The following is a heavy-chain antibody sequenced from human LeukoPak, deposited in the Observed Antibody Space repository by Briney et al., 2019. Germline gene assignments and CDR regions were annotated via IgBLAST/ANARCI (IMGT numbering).Heavy chain of an antibody. J-gene: IGHJ1*01. CDR1: GYSISSGYY. CDR2: IYYSGST. CDR3: ARGAGYSSSWYYFQH. D-gene: IGHD6-13*01. V-gene: IGHV4-38-2*02. Sequence: SETLSLTCTVSGYSISSGYYWGWIRQPPGKGLEWIGSIYYSGSTNYNPSLKSRVTISVDTSKNQFSLKLSSVTAADTAVYYCARGAGYSSSWYYFQHWGQGTLVTVSS.